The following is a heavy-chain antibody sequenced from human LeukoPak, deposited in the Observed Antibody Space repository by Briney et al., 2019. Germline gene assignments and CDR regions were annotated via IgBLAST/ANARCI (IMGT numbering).Heavy chain of an antibody. CDR2: IHYSGST. V-gene: IGHV4-59*01. Sequence: PSETLSLTCAVSGGSISRYYWNWIRQPPGERLEWIGWIHYSGSTAYNPSLESRVTMSVDTSKNHISLKMTSVTASDTATYYCARWGYFDSSAYFVVDYWGQGVLVTVSS. CDR3: ARWGYFDSSAYFVVDY. D-gene: IGHD3-22*01. J-gene: IGHJ4*02. CDR1: GGSISRYY.